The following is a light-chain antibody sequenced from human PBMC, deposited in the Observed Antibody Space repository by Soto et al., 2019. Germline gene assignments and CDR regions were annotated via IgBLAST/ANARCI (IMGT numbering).Light chain of an antibody. CDR1: RSNIGANYD. J-gene: IGLJ2*01. CDR2: GNT. CDR3: QSYDSSLSGVV. V-gene: IGLV1-40*01. Sequence: QSVLTQPPSVSWAPGQRVTISCTGSRSNIGANYDVHWYQQLPGTAPKLLIYGNTNRPSGVPDRFSGSKSGTSASLAITGLQAEDEADYYCQSYDSSLSGVVFGGGTQLTVL.